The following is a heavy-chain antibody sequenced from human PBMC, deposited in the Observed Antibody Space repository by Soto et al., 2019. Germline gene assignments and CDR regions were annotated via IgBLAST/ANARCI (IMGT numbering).Heavy chain of an antibody. CDR1: GGSISNYY. Sequence: LSLTCTVSGGSISNYYWSWIRQPAGKGLEWIGRIYTSGSTDYNPSLKSRVTISIDTSKNQFSLKVTSMTAADTAVYYCARERREKIHDGYDIDYWGQGTLVTVSS. J-gene: IGHJ4*02. CDR2: IYTSGST. V-gene: IGHV4-4*07. D-gene: IGHD5-12*01. CDR3: ARERREKIHDGYDIDY.